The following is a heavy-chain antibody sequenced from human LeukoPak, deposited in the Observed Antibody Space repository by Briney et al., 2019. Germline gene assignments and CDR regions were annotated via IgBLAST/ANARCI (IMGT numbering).Heavy chain of an antibody. Sequence: ASVKVSCKASGYTFTSYGISWVRQAPGQGLEWMGWISAYNGNTNYAQKLQGRVTMTTDTSTSTAYMELRSLRSDDTAVYYCARDSRDLLAVQGDYYYYMDVWGKGTTVTVSS. V-gene: IGHV1-18*01. CDR2: ISAYNGNT. CDR1: GYTFTSYG. D-gene: IGHD1-1*01. J-gene: IGHJ6*03. CDR3: ARDSRDLLAVQGDYYYYMDV.